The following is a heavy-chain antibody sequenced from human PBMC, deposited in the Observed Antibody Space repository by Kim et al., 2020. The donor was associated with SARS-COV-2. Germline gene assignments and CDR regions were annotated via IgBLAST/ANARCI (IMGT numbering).Heavy chain of an antibody. J-gene: IGHJ4*02. CDR1: GYTFKTYP. CDR2: VNAANDQT. D-gene: IGHD4-4*01. Sequence: ASVKVSCKASGYTFKTYPIHWLRQAPGQTLEWMGWVNAANDQTKYSQKFQGRITISRDTSANTAYMELRSLTTKDTAFYYCVRAMNPTVYDYWGQGTLVTVSS. V-gene: IGHV1-3*01. CDR3: VRAMNPTVYDY.